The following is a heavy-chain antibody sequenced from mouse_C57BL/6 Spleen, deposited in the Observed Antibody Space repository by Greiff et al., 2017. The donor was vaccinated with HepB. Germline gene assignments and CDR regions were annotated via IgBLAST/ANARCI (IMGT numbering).Heavy chain of an antibody. CDR1: GFTFSDYY. CDR2: INYDGSST. Sequence: DVKLVESEGGLVQPGSSMKLSCTASGFTFSDYYMAWVRQVPEKGLEWVANINYDGSSTYYLDSLKSRFIISRDNAKNILYLQMSSLKSEDTATYYCARGGGRGYFDVWGTGTTVTVSS. CDR3: ARGGGRGYFDV. J-gene: IGHJ1*03. V-gene: IGHV5-16*01.